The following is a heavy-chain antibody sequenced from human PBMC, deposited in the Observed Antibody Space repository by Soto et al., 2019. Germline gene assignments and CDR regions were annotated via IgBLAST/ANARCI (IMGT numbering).Heavy chain of an antibody. J-gene: IGHJ3*02. CDR3: TTSIVGATDDAFDI. CDR1: GFTFSNAW. D-gene: IGHD1-26*01. V-gene: IGHV3-15*01. Sequence: PGESLKISCAASGFTFSNAWMSWVRQAPGKGLEWVGRIKSKTDGGTTDYAAPVKGRFTISRDDSKNTLYLQMNSLKTEDTAVYYCTTSIVGATDDAFDIWGHGTMVTVSS. CDR2: IKSKTDGGTT.